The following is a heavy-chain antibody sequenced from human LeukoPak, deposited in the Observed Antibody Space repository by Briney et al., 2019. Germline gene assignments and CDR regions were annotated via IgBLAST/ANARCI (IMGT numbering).Heavy chain of an antibody. Sequence: ASVKVSCKASGYTFTSYDINWVRQAAGQGLEWMGWMNPNSGNIGYAQKFQGRVTITRNTSISTAYMELSSLRSEDTAVYYCARGGVLRFLEWDYNWFDPWGQGTLVTVSS. CDR3: ARGGVLRFLEWDYNWFDP. D-gene: IGHD3-3*01. J-gene: IGHJ5*02. V-gene: IGHV1-8*03. CDR1: GYTFTSYD. CDR2: MNPNSGNI.